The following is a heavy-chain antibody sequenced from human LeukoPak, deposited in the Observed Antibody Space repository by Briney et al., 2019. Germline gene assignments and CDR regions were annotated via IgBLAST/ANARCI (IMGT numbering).Heavy chain of an antibody. CDR2: IIPILGIA. V-gene: IGHV1-69*04. CDR1: GGTFSSYA. CDR3: ARGSGYCSGGSCYSAFDY. J-gene: IGHJ4*02. D-gene: IGHD2-15*01. Sequence: GASVKVSCKASGGTFSSYAISWVRRAPGQGLEWMGRIIPILGIANYAQKFQGRVTITADKSTSTAYMELSSLRSEDTAVYHCARGSGYCSGGSCYSAFDYWGQGTLVTVSS.